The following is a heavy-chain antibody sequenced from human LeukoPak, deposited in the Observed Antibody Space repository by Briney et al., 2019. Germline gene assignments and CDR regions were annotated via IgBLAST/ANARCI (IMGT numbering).Heavy chain of an antibody. Sequence: PGGSLRLSCAASGFAFNSYRMSWVRQTPGKGLEWVATMDGGGSATYYVDSVKGRFTITRDNAKNSLFLQMNSLRAEDTALYYCANEEWYRFDYWGQGTLVTVPS. CDR2: MDGGGSAT. CDR1: GFAFNSYR. CDR3: ANEEWYRFDY. J-gene: IGHJ4*02. D-gene: IGHD2-8*01. V-gene: IGHV3-7*03.